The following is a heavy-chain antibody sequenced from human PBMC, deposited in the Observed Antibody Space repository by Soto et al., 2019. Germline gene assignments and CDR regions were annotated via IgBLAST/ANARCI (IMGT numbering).Heavy chain of an antibody. CDR1: GGSISSGGYY. CDR2: IYYSGST. J-gene: IGHJ5*02. D-gene: IGHD3-10*01. CDR3: ARVPQWGSWSSRWFDP. V-gene: IGHV4-31*03. Sequence: QVQLQESGPGLVKPSQTLSLTCTVSGGSISSGGYYWSWIRQHPGKGLEWIGYIYYSGSTYYNPSLKSRVTISVDTSKNQFSLQLSSVTAADTAVYSCARVPQWGSWSSRWFDPWGQGTLVSVSS.